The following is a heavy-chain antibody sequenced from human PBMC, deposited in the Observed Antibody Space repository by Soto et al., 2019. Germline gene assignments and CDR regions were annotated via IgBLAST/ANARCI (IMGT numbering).Heavy chain of an antibody. CDR3: ARGYYYDSTRKPAFDY. CDR2: IYYSGST. J-gene: IGHJ4*02. Sequence: PSETLSLTCTVSGGSISSGGYYWSWIRQHPGKGLEWIGYIYYSGSTYYNPSLRSRVTISVDTSKNQFSLKLSSVTAADTAVYYCARGYYYDSTRKPAFDYWGQGTLVTVSS. D-gene: IGHD3-22*01. V-gene: IGHV4-31*03. CDR1: GGSISSGGYY.